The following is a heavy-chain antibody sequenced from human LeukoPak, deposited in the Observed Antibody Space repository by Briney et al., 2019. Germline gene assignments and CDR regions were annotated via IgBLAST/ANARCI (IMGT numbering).Heavy chain of an antibody. CDR1: GYTFTSYG. CDR2: ISPYNGNT. V-gene: IGHV1-18*01. Sequence: ASVKVSCKASGYTFTSYGISWVRQAPGQGLEWMGWISPYNGNTNYAQKLQGRVTMTTDTSTSTAYMELRSLRSDDTAVYYCARDPHSSGWYYMDVWGKGTTVTISS. J-gene: IGHJ6*03. CDR3: ARDPHSSGWYYMDV. D-gene: IGHD6-19*01.